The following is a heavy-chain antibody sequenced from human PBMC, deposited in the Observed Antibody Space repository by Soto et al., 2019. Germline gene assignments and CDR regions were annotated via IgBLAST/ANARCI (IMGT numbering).Heavy chain of an antibody. J-gene: IGHJ4*02. Sequence: QVQLQESGPGLVKPSQTLSLTCTVSGDSIISGGYYWSWIRQSPGKGLEWIGYIYYSGTTYYNPSLKSRVTISVDTSQNQYHLKVRAVPAADTAVYYCARDYSGYDNVANWGQGTLVIVSS. V-gene: IGHV4-30-4*01. CDR1: GDSIISGGYY. D-gene: IGHD5-12*01. CDR3: ARDYSGYDNVAN. CDR2: IYYSGTT.